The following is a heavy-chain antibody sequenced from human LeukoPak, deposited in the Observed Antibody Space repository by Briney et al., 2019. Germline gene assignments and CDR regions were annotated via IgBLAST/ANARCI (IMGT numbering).Heavy chain of an antibody. CDR2: IYYSGST. CDR3: ASALKFSGSQFDY. CDR1: GGSFSGYY. Sequence: PSETPSLTCAVYGGSFSGYYWSWIRQPPGKGLEWIGYIYYSGSTNYNPSLKSRVTISVDTSKNQFSLKLSSVTAADTAVYYCASALKFSGSQFDYWGQGTLVTVSS. D-gene: IGHD3-22*01. J-gene: IGHJ4*02. V-gene: IGHV4-59*01.